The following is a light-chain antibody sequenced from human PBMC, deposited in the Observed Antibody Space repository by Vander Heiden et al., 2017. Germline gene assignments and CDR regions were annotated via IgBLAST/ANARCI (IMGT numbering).Light chain of an antibody. V-gene: IGKV6D-21*02. CDR2: YAS. CDR1: QSIGSS. CDR3: QWSRSLPWT. Sequence: EIVLTQSPDFQSVTPKEKVTITCRASQSIGSSLHWYQQKPDQSPKLLIKYASQSISGVPSTFSGSGSGTDFTLTINILEVEHAAAYYCQWSRSLPWTFGPGTKVEIK. J-gene: IGKJ1*01.